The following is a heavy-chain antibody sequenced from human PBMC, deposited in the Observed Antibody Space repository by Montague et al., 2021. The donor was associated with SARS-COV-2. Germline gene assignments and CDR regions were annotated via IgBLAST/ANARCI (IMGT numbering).Heavy chain of an antibody. CDR3: ARIPNDSWYVSYFDY. Sequence: PALVKPTQTLTLTCTLSGLPLSTSGLCVGWIRQPPGKALEWLALTDWXXXKYYSPSLKTRLSISKGTSKNQVVLTMANMEPVDTATYYCARIPNDSWYVSYFDYWGQGILVTVSS. D-gene: IGHD6-13*01. CDR1: GLPLSTSGLC. J-gene: IGHJ4*02. CDR2: TDWXXXK. V-gene: IGHV2-70*01.